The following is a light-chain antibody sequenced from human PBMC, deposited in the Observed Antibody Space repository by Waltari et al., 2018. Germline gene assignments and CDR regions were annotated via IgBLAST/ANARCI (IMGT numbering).Light chain of an antibody. Sequence: DIQMTQSPATPAASVGDRVTISCRARQRSSSWLAWYQQKPGKAPKILIFKASFLESGVPSRFSGSGSGTEFSLTISSLQPEDFATYYCQQYDDFPFTFGQGTKVEVK. CDR3: QQYDDFPFT. V-gene: IGKV1-5*03. CDR2: KAS. J-gene: IGKJ2*01. CDR1: QRSSSW.